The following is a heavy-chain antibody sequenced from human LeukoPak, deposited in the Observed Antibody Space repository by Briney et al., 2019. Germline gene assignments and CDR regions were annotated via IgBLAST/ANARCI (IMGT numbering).Heavy chain of an antibody. V-gene: IGHV3-30*03. J-gene: IGHJ4*02. CDR3: VREGTYFFASGSFQGYYFDN. CDR2: ISNDGSDK. CDR1: GVTFSNYA. D-gene: IGHD3-10*01. Sequence: GGSLRLSCAAPGVTFSNYAMHWVRQSPGKGLEWVAVISNDGSDKHHADSVKGRFTVSRDNSKHTVYLQMDRLRVEDTAIYYCVREGTYFFASGSFQGYYFDNWGQGTLVTVSS.